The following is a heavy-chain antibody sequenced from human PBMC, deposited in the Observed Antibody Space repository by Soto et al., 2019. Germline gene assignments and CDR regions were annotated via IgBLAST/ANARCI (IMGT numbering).Heavy chain of an antibody. CDR3: ARDRSVVDCSGGSCYSQRYFDL. CDR1: GFTFSDYY. CDR2: ISSSGSTI. J-gene: IGHJ2*01. Sequence: QVQLVESGGGLVKPGGSLRLSCAASGFTFSDYYMSWIRQAPGKGLEWVSYISSSGSTIYYADSAKGRFTISRDNAKNSLYLQMNSLRAEDTAVYYCARDRSVVDCSGGSCYSQRYFDLWGRGTLVTVSS. V-gene: IGHV3-11*01. D-gene: IGHD2-15*01.